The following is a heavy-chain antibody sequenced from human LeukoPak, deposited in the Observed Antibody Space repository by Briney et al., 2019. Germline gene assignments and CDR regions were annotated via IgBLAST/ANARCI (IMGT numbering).Heavy chain of an antibody. CDR1: GFTFSSYE. CDR2: ISSSGSTI. Sequence: GGSLRLSCAASGFTFSSYELNWVRQAPGMGLEWVSYISSSGSTISYADSVKGRFTISRGNAKNSLYLQMNSLGAEDAAVYYCAREGALTVTKDAFDIWGQGTMVTVSS. D-gene: IGHD4-17*01. J-gene: IGHJ3*02. V-gene: IGHV3-48*03. CDR3: AREGALTVTKDAFDI.